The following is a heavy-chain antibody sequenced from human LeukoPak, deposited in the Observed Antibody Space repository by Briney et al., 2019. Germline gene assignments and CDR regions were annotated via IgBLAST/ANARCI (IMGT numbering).Heavy chain of an antibody. CDR1: GFTFSTYS. J-gene: IGHJ4*02. D-gene: IGHD3-10*01. Sequence: GGSLRLSCAASGFTFSTYSMNWVRQAPGKGLEWVSYISSSSSTIYYADSVKGRFTISRDNAKNTLYLQMDRLRAEDTAVYYCAKSTTMVRGVIILGYWGQGTLVTVSS. CDR3: AKSTTMVRGVIILGY. V-gene: IGHV3-48*04. CDR2: ISSSSSTI.